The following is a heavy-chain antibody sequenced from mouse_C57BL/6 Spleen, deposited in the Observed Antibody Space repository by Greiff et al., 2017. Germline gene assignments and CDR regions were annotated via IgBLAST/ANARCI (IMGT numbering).Heavy chain of an antibody. Sequence: VKLLESGAELVRPGASVTLSCKASGYTFTDYEMHWVKQTPVHGLEWIGAIDPETGGTAYNQKFKGKAILTADQSSSTAYMELRSLTSEDSAVYYCTRSAQAPFAYWGQGTLVTVSA. V-gene: IGHV1-15*01. CDR2: IDPETGGT. D-gene: IGHD3-2*02. CDR3: TRSAQAPFAY. CDR1: GYTFTDYE. J-gene: IGHJ3*01.